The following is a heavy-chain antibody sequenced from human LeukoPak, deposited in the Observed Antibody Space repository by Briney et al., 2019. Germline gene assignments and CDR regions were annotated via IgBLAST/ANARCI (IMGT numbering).Heavy chain of an antibody. CDR1: GGSFSGYY. V-gene: IGHV4-34*01. CDR3: ARSCSTSCPYYFDY. CDR2: INHSGST. J-gene: IGHJ4*02. Sequence: SETLSLTCAVYGGSFSGYYWSWIRQPPGKGLEWIGEINHSGSTNYNPSLKSRVTISVDTSKNQFSLKLSSVTAADTAVYYRARSCSTSCPYYFDYWGQGTLATVSS. D-gene: IGHD2-2*01.